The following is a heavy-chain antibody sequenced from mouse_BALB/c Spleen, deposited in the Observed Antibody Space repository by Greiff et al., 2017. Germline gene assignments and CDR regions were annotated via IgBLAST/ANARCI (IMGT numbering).Heavy chain of an antibody. J-gene: IGHJ2*01. Sequence: EVKLQESGPGLVKPSQSLSLTCTVTGYSITSDYAWNWIRQFPGNKLEWMGYISYSGSTSYNPSLKSRISITRDTSKNQFFLQLNSVTTEDTATYYCARNYYGSQYYFDYWGQGTTLTVSS. CDR3: ARNYYGSQYYFDY. CDR1: GYSITSDYA. CDR2: ISYSGST. V-gene: IGHV3-2*02. D-gene: IGHD1-1*01.